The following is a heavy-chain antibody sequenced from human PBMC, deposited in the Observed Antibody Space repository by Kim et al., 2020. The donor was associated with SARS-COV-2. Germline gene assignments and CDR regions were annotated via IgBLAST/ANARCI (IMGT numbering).Heavy chain of an antibody. CDR2: LNGGNGNT. CDR1: GYTFTSYA. J-gene: IGHJ4*02. V-gene: IGHV1-3*01. D-gene: IGHD3-10*01. Sequence: ASVKVSCKASGYTFTSYAIHWVRQAPGQRLEWMGWLNGGNGNTKYSQKFQGRVTITRDTSASTAYLDLSSLTSEDTAVYYCAREGQSIIRGVEYLIWDYWGQGTLVTVSS. CDR3: AREGQSIIRGVEYLIWDY.